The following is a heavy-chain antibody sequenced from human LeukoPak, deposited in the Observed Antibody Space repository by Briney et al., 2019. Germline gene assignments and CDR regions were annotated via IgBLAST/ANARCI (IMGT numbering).Heavy chain of an antibody. V-gene: IGHV4-59*01. D-gene: IGHD3-9*01. CDR3: ARDYAAGYYGWLDP. J-gene: IGHJ5*02. Sequence: PSETLSLTCTVSGGSISSYYWCWIRQPPGKGLEWIGYIYYSVSTNYNPSLKSRVSISVDTSKNQFSLKVSSVTAADTAVYYCARDYAAGYYGWLDPWGQGPLVTVSS. CDR1: GGSISSYY. CDR2: IYYSVST.